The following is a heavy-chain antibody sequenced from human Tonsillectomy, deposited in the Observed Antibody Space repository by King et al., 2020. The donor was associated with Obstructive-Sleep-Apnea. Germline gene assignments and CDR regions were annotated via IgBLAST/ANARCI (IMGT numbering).Heavy chain of an antibody. V-gene: IGHV4-39*02. CDR1: GGSISSTSHY. J-gene: IGHJ4*02. D-gene: IGHD3-16*01. Sequence: LQLQESGPGLVKPSETLSLTCNVSGGSISSTSHYWEWIRQPPGKGLEWIGSIYHSGSTYYNPSLGSRVTISVDTSKNHFSLRLSSVTAADTAWYFFARRSGGVRGREDYWGQGTLVRVSS. CDR3: ARRSGGVRGREDY. CDR2: IYHSGST.